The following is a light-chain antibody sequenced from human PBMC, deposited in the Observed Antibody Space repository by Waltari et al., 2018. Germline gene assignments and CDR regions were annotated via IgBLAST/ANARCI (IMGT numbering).Light chain of an antibody. CDR3: QQRSNWPVT. J-gene: IGKJ3*01. Sequence: EIVLTQAPATLSLSPGDTATLSCWASQNIKTYLSWYQQKTGQAPRRLIYDATNRATGVPARFSGSGSGTGFDLTISSLEPEDFAMYYCQQRSNWPVTFGPGSRVDIK. CDR2: DAT. V-gene: IGKV3-11*01. CDR1: QNIKTY.